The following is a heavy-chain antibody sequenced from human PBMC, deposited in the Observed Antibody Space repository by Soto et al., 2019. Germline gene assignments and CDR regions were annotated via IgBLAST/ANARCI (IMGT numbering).Heavy chain of an antibody. J-gene: IGHJ4*02. V-gene: IGHV3-23*01. CDR2: ISGSGGTT. D-gene: IGHD5-12*01. CDR1: GFTFSSYA. Sequence: EVQLLESGGGLVQPGGSLRLSCAASGFTFSSYAMTWVRQAPGKGLEWVSVISGSGGTTYHADSVKGRFTISRDNSKNTLYLQMNSLRAEDTGIYYCAKDCDSGYHPRCYFDFWGQGTLVTVSS. CDR3: AKDCDSGYHPRCYFDF.